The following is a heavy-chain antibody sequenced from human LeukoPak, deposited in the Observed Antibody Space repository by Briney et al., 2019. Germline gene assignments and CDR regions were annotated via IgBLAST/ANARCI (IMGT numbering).Heavy chain of an antibody. Sequence: PSETLSLTCTVSGGSISSYYWSWIRQPPGKGLEWIGYIYYSGSTNYNPSLKSRVTISVDTSKNQFSLKLNSVPAADTAVYYCARPSRDGYKYTFDYWGQGTLVTVSS. D-gene: IGHD5-24*01. CDR2: IYYSGST. CDR3: ARPSRDGYKYTFDY. CDR1: GGSISSYY. V-gene: IGHV4-59*01. J-gene: IGHJ4*02.